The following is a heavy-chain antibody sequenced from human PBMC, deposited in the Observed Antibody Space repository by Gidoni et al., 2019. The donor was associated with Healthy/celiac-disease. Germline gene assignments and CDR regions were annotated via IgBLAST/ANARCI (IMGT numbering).Heavy chain of an antibody. CDR2: ISWNSGSI. J-gene: IGHJ4*01. V-gene: IGHV3-9*01. D-gene: IGHD3-22*01. CDR3: AKGDSSGKYFDY. CDR1: GFTFDDYA. Sequence: EVQLVESGGGLVQPGRSLRLSCAASGFTFDDYAMHWVRQAPGKGLEWVSGISWNSGSIGYADSVKGRFTISRDNAKNSLYLQMNSLRAEDTAVYYCAKGDSSGKYFDYWGQGTLVTVSS.